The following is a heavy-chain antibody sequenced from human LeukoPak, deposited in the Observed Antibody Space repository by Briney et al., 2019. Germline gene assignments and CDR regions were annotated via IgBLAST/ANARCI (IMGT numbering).Heavy chain of an antibody. V-gene: IGHV3-21*01. D-gene: IGHD3-10*01. J-gene: IGHJ4*02. CDR1: GFTFSSYS. CDR3: ASMVRGVTGY. Sequence: GGSMRLSCAASGFTFSSYSMSWLRQAPGRRLEWVSSISSSSRYIYYADSVKGRFTISRDNPKNSLYMQMNSLRDEDTAVYHCASMVRGVTGYWGQGTLVTVSS. CDR2: ISSSSRYI.